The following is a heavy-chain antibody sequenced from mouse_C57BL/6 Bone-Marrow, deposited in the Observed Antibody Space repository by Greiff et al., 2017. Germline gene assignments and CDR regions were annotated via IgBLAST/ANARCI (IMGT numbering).Heavy chain of an antibody. Sequence: QVQLQQSGAELVKPGASVKLSCKASGYTFTSYWMHWVKQRPGQGLEWIGMIHPNSGSTNYNEKFKGKATLTVDKSSSTAYMQLSSLTSEDSAVYYCARVHPAWCAYWGQGTLVTVSA. CDR2: IHPNSGST. V-gene: IGHV1-64*01. J-gene: IGHJ3*01. CDR3: ARVHPAWCAY. CDR1: GYTFTSYW.